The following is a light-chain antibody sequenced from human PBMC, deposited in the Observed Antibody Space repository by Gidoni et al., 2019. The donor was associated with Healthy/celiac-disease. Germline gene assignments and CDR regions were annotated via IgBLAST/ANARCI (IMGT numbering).Light chain of an antibody. CDR2: AAS. CDR1: QSISSY. CDR3: QQSYSTPGT. Sequence: IYLTQSPSSLSAYVGDRVTITCRASQSISSYLNWYQQKPGKAPKLLIYAASSLQSGVPSRFSGSGSGTDFTLTISSLQPEDFATYYCQQSYSTPGTFXQXTKLEIK. J-gene: IGKJ2*02. V-gene: IGKV1-39*01.